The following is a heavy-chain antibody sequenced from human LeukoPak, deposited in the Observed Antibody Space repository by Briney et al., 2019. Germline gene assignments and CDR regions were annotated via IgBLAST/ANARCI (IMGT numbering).Heavy chain of an antibody. CDR3: AKARGATYGTYYFDY. D-gene: IGHD4/OR15-4a*01. Sequence: GGSLRLSCAASGFTFSSYAMNWVRQAPGKGLEWVSISGSGGDTYYADSVKGRFTISRDNSKNTLYPQMNSLRAEDTAVYYCAKARGATYGTYYFDYWGQGTLVTVSS. V-gene: IGHV3-23*01. J-gene: IGHJ4*02. CDR2: SGSGGDT. CDR1: GFTFSSYA.